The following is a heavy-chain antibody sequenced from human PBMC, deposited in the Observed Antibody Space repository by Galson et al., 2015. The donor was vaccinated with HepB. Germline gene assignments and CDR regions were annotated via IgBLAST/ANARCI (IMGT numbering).Heavy chain of an antibody. CDR3: SRLGDFSGYSSR. V-gene: IGHV3-73*01. Sequence: LRLSCAASGFPFSGSAIHWVRQAPGKGPEWVGRIRSKAANYATAYVESLKGRFTISRDDSRNTAYLHMNNLKTEDTAVYYCSRLGDFSGYSSRWGQGTLVTVSS. J-gene: IGHJ4*02. CDR1: GFPFSGSA. CDR2: IRSKAANYAT. D-gene: IGHD6-13*01.